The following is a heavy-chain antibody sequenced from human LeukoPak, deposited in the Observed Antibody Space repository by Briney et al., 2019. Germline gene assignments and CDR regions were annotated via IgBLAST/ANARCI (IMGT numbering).Heavy chain of an antibody. D-gene: IGHD4-17*01. Sequence: SETLSLTCAVSGGSISSGGYSWSWIRQPPGKGLEWIGYIYHSGSTYYNPSLKSRVTISVDRSKNQFSLKLSSVTAADTAVYYCARQRLRREGGYFDYWGQGTLVTVSS. J-gene: IGHJ4*02. CDR1: GGSISSGGYS. CDR3: ARQRLRREGGYFDY. CDR2: IYHSGST. V-gene: IGHV4-30-2*01.